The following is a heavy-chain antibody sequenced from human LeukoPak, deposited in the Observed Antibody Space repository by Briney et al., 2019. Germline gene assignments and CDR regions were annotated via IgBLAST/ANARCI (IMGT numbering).Heavy chain of an antibody. D-gene: IGHD2-15*01. J-gene: IGHJ3*02. CDR1: GFTFSSYG. V-gene: IGHV3-30*03. CDR3: ARAGDIVVVTGAFDI. Sequence: GGSLRLSCAASGFTFSSYGMHWVRQAPGKGLEWVAVISYDGSNKYYADSVKGRFTISRDNAKNSLYLQMNSLRAEDTAVYYCARAGDIVVVTGAFDIWGQGTMVTVSS. CDR2: ISYDGSNK.